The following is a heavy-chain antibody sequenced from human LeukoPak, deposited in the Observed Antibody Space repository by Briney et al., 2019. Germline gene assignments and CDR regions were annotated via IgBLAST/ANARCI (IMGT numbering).Heavy chain of an antibody. Sequence: GASVKVSCKASGYTFTSYGISWVQQAPGQGLEWMGWISAYNGNTNYAQKLQGRVTMTTDTATSTAYMELRSLRSDDTAVYYCARVEVADLNWFDPWGQGTLVTVSS. D-gene: IGHD6-19*01. V-gene: IGHV1-18*01. CDR1: GYTFTSYG. J-gene: IGHJ5*02. CDR2: ISAYNGNT. CDR3: ARVEVADLNWFDP.